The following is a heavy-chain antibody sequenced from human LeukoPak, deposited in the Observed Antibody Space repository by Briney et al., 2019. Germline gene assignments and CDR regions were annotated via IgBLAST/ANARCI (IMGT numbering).Heavy chain of an antibody. CDR1: GYTFTSYG. Sequence: ASVKVSCKASGYTFTSYGISWVRQAPGQGLEWMGWISAYNGNTNYAQKLQGRVTMTTDTSTSTAYAELRSLRSDDTAVYYCARDQGDPYYDSSGYPYFDYWGQGTLVTVSS. CDR2: ISAYNGNT. CDR3: ARDQGDPYYDSSGYPYFDY. J-gene: IGHJ4*02. V-gene: IGHV1-18*01. D-gene: IGHD3-22*01.